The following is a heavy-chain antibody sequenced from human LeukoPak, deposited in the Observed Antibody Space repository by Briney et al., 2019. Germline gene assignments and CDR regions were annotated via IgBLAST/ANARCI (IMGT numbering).Heavy chain of an antibody. CDR2: IFTSGST. J-gene: IGHJ2*01. CDR3: ARRSGYCGGDCFYPSGYFDL. D-gene: IGHD2-21*02. V-gene: IGHV4-4*07. Sequence: SETLSLTCTVSGGSISTFYWSWLRQPAGKGLEWIGRIFTSGSTNYNPSLKSRVTVSVDTSKNQFSLKLSSVTAADTAVYYCARRSGYCGGDCFYPSGYFDLWGRGTLVTVSS. CDR1: GGSISTFY.